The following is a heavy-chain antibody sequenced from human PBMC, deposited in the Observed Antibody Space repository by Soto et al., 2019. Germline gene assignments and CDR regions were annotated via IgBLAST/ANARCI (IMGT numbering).Heavy chain of an antibody. V-gene: IGHV1-3*01. D-gene: IGHD6-19*01. J-gene: IGHJ4*02. Sequence: GESLKVSCKASGYTFISYAMHWVRQAPGQRLEWMGWINAGNGNTKYSEKFQGRVTMTRDTSASTLYMELSSLTSEDTAVYYCARDPGQWLVPTDYWGQGTLVTVSS. CDR2: INAGNGNT. CDR1: GYTFISYA. CDR3: ARDPGQWLVPTDY.